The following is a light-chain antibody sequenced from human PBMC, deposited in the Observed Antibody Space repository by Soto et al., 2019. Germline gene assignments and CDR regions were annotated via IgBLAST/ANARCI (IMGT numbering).Light chain of an antibody. V-gene: IGLV2-14*03. CDR3: SSYTVTSPLVV. CDR1: SSDVGGYNY. J-gene: IGLJ2*01. Sequence: QSALTQPASVSGSPGQSITISCTGTSSDVGGYNYVSWYQHHPGKAPKLMIYDVSNRPSEVSNRFSGSKSGNTASLTISGLQAEDEADYYCSSYTVTSPLVVFGGGTKLTVL. CDR2: DVS.